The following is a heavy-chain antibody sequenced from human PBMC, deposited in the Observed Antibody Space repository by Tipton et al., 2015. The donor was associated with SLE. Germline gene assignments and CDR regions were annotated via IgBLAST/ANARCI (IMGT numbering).Heavy chain of an antibody. Sequence: TLSLTCTVSGGSISSGSYYWSWIRQPAGKGLEWIGRIYASGSTNYNPSLKSRVTISVDTSKTQFSPKLSSVTAADTAVYYCARDSYDFWSGYTPSGTMDVWGKGTTVTVSS. CDR3: ARDSYDFWSGYTPSGTMDV. CDR2: IYASGST. CDR1: GGSISSGSYY. V-gene: IGHV4-61*02. J-gene: IGHJ6*03. D-gene: IGHD3-3*01.